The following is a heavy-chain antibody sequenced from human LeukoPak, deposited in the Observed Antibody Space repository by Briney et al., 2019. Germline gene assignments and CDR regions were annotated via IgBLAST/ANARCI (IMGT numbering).Heavy chain of an antibody. Sequence: PGGSLRLSCVVSGFTFSSHWMSWVRQAPGKGLEWVANIKEDGSEKYYVDSVKGRFTISRDNAKKSLYLQMDSLRAEDTAVYYCATHGYSELRYCDWSTNEWGQGTLVTVSS. J-gene: IGHJ4*02. CDR2: IKEDGSEK. D-gene: IGHD3-9*01. V-gene: IGHV3-7*01. CDR1: GFTFSSHW. CDR3: ATHGYSELRYCDWSTNE.